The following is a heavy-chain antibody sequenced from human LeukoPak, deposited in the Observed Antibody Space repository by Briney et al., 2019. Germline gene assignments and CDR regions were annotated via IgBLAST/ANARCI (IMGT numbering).Heavy chain of an antibody. CDR1: GFTFSDYY. D-gene: IGHD6-19*01. CDR3: ARGGRSGWYIFGY. J-gene: IGHJ4*02. Sequence: GGSLRLSCAASGFTFSDYYMSWIRQAPGKGLEWVSYISNTGSTIYYADSVEGRFTISRDNAKNSLYLQMDSLRAEETAVYYCARGGRSGWYIFGYWGQGTLVTVSS. CDR2: ISNTGSTI. V-gene: IGHV3-11*01.